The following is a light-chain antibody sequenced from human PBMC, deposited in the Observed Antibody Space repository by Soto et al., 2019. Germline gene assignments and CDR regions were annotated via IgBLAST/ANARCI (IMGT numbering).Light chain of an antibody. J-gene: IGKJ4*01. CDR1: QRVSSK. Sequence: EIVMAQSPATLSVSPGERATLSCRASQRVSSKLAWFQQQPGRAPRLLIYATSARATGIPARFSGSGSGTAFTLTISSLQSEDFAVYYCQQYSEWPLTFGGGTRVEIK. CDR3: QQYSEWPLT. V-gene: IGKV3-15*01. CDR2: ATS.